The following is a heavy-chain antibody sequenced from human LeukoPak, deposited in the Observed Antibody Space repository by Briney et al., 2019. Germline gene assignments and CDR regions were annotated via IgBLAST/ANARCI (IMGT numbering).Heavy chain of an antibody. CDR1: GFTFSSYA. Sequence: GGSLRLSCAASGFTFSSYAMSWVRQAPGKGLEWVSAISGSGGSTYYADSVKGRFTISRDNSKNTLYLQMNSLRAEDTAVYYCAKLFAITIFGTPLGYWGQGTLVTVSS. V-gene: IGHV3-23*01. CDR2: ISGSGGST. J-gene: IGHJ4*02. D-gene: IGHD3-3*01. CDR3: AKLFAITIFGTPLGY.